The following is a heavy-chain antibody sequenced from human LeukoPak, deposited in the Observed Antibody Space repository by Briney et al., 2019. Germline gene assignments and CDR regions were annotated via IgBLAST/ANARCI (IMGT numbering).Heavy chain of an antibody. CDR3: ASGAVATRGRMVRGGNYYYGMDV. J-gene: IGHJ6*02. CDR1: GGSFSGYY. D-gene: IGHD3-10*01. Sequence: SETLSLTCAVYGGSFSGYYWNWIRQHPGKGLEWIGYIYYSGGTTYSPSLKSQVAISVDTSKNQFSLKLSSVTAADTAVYYCASGAVATRGRMVRGGNYYYGMDVWGQGTTVTVSS. CDR2: IYYSGGT. V-gene: IGHV4-34*01.